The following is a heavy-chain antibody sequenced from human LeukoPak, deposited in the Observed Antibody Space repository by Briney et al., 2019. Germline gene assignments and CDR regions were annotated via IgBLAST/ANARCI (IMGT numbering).Heavy chain of an antibody. V-gene: IGHV4-34*01. CDR1: GGSFNGYY. D-gene: IGHD1-14*01. CDR3: ARGTRGIDY. J-gene: IGHJ4*02. CDR2: INHSGST. Sequence: PSETLSLTCAVYGGSFNGYYWSWIRQPPGKGLEWIGEINHSGSTNYNPSLKSRVTISVDTSKNQFSLKLSSVTAADTAVYYCARGTRGIDYWGQGTLVTVSS.